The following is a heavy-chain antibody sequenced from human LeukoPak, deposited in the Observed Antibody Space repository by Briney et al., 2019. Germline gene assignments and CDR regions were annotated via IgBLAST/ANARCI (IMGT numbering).Heavy chain of an antibody. J-gene: IGHJ4*02. V-gene: IGHV3-48*01. CDR1: GFTFSSYS. Sequence: GGSLRLSCAASGFTFSSYSMNWVRQAPGKGLEWVSYISSSSTIYYADSVKGRFTISRDNAKNSLYLQMNSLRAEDTAVYYCARVSSFDYWGQGTLVTVSS. CDR2: ISSSSTI. CDR3: ARVSSFDY.